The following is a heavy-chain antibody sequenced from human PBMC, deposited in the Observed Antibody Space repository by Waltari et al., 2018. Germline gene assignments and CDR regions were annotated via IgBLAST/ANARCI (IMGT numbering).Heavy chain of an antibody. CDR2: IYSGGST. D-gene: IGHD3-22*01. Sequence: EVQLVESGGGLIQPGGSLRLSCAASGFTVSSNYMSWVRQAPGKGLEWVSVIYSGGSTYYPDSVKGRFTTSRDNSKNTLYLQMNSLRAEDTAVYYCARVDYYDSSGYTEDIWGQGTMVTVSS. V-gene: IGHV3-53*01. CDR1: GFTVSSNY. CDR3: ARVDYYDSSGYTEDI. J-gene: IGHJ3*02.